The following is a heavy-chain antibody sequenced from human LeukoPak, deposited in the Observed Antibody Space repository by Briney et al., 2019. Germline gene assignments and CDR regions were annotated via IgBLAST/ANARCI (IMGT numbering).Heavy chain of an antibody. V-gene: IGHV5-51*01. Sequence: GESLKISCKGSGYSFTTYWIGWVRQMPGKGLEWMGITHPEDSNTRYSPSFQGQVTISADKSISTAYLQWSTLKASDTAMYYCARQTPGQYGVDVWGQGTTVTVSS. CDR3: ARQTPGQYGVDV. J-gene: IGHJ6*02. CDR1: GYSFTTYW. CDR2: THPEDSNT.